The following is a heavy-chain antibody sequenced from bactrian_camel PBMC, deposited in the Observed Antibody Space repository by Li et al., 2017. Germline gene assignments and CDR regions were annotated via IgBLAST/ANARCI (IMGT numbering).Heavy chain of an antibody. D-gene: IGHD1*01. V-gene: IGHV3S53*01. CDR3: AADHSGAGDCRGRFFD. J-gene: IGHJ4*01. CDR1: GYMFSVYC. CDR2: ISHDGKT. Sequence: HVQLVESGGGSVQAGGSLRLSCQASGYMFSVYCMAWFRQVPGNEREWVSSISHDGKTTYADAVKGRFTISRDNGKNTMTLQMDSLKPEDTAVYYCAADHSGAGDCRGRFFDWGQGTQVTVS.